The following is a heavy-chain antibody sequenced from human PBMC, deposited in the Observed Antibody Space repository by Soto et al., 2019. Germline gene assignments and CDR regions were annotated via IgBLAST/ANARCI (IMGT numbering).Heavy chain of an antibody. CDR2: IWYDGENK. Sequence: QVQLVESGGGVVQPGESLRLACEGSGFVFSRFGMHWVRQAPGKGLEWVAVIWYDGENKYYGDSVKGRFTISRDNSKKTVDLLMSRLGVGDTAVYYCVRVDVTAAGGAYYHYALDVWGQGTTVTVSS. J-gene: IGHJ6*02. V-gene: IGHV3-33*08. CDR1: GFVFSRFG. D-gene: IGHD2-21*01. CDR3: VRVDVTAAGGAYYHYALDV.